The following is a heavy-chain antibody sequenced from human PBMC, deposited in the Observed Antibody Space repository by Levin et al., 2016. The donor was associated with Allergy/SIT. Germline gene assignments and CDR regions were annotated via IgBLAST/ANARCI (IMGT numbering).Heavy chain of an antibody. D-gene: IGHD6-13*01. CDR3: ARELIAAASYGMDV. J-gene: IGHJ6*02. Sequence: WVRQAPGQGLEWMGGIIPIFGTANYAQKFQGRVTITADESTSTAYMELSSLRSEDTAVYYCARELIAAASYGMDVWGQGTTVTVSS. V-gene: IGHV1-69*01. CDR2: IIPIFGTA.